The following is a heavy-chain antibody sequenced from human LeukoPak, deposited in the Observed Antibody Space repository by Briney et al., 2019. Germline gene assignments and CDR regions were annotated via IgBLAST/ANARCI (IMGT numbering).Heavy chain of an antibody. CDR3: ARARGSYVEAAY. V-gene: IGHV3-7*01. CDR2: IHQDGSIQ. CDR1: GFTFSSYW. Sequence: GGSLRLACAASGFTFSSYWMTWVRQAPGRGLEWVANIHQDGSIQFYVDSVKGRFTVSRDNARNLLYLQMNGLRAEDTAVYYCARARGSYVEAAYWGQGTLVTVSS. J-gene: IGHJ4*02. D-gene: IGHD3-16*01.